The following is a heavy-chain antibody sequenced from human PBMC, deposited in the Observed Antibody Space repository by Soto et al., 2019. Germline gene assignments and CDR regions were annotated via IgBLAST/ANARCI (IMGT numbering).Heavy chain of an antibody. V-gene: IGHV4-34*01. CDR1: GGSFSGYY. CDR2: INHSGST. Sequence: SETLSLTCAVYGGSFSGYYWSWIRQPPGKGLEWIGEINHSGSTNYNPSLKSRVTISVDTSKNQFSPKLSSVTAADTAVYYCARRYYDILTGYYNLRNYFDYWGQGTLVTVSS. J-gene: IGHJ4*02. CDR3: ARRYYDILTGYYNLRNYFDY. D-gene: IGHD3-9*01.